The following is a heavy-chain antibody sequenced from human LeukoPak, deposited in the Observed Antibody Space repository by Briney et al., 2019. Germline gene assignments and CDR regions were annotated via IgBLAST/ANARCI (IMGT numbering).Heavy chain of an antibody. Sequence: SETLSLTCTVSGGSISSYYWSWIRQPPGKGLEWIGYIYYSGSTNYNPSLKSRVTISVDTSKNQFSLKLSSVPAADTAVYYCASAEYQLHLRYYYYYGMDVWGQGTTVTVS. CDR2: IYYSGST. CDR3: ASAEYQLHLRYYYYYGMDV. J-gene: IGHJ6*02. CDR1: GGSISSYY. V-gene: IGHV4-59*01. D-gene: IGHD2-2*01.